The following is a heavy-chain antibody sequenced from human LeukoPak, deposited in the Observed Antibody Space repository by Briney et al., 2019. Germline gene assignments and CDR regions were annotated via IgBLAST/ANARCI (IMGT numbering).Heavy chain of an antibody. V-gene: IGHV4-31*03. CDR1: GGSISSGGYY. D-gene: IGHD2-2*01. Sequence: RSSQTLSLTCTVSGGSISSGGYYWSWIRQHPGKGLEWIGYIYYSGSTYYNPSLKSRVTISVDTSKNHFSLKLNSVTAADTALYYCARLGYCSSASCGPLDYWGQGTLVTVSS. J-gene: IGHJ4*02. CDR2: IYYSGST. CDR3: ARLGYCSSASCGPLDY.